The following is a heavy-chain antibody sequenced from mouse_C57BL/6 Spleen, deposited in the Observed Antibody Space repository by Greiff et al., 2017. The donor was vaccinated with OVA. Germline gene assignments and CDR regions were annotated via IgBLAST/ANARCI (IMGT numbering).Heavy chain of an antibody. J-gene: IGHJ1*03. CDR3: ARMDYGSSYGYFDV. V-gene: IGHV1-52*01. D-gene: IGHD1-1*01. Sequence: QVQLQQSGAELVRPGSSVKLSCKASGYTFTSYWMHWVKQRPIQGLEWIGNIDPSDSETHYNQKFKDKATLTVDKSSSTAYMQLSSLTSEDSAVYYCARMDYGSSYGYFDVWGTGTTVTVSS. CDR1: GYTFTSYW. CDR2: IDPSDSET.